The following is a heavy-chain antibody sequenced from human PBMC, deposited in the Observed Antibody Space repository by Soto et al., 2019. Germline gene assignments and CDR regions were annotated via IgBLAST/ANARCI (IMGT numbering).Heavy chain of an antibody. V-gene: IGHV3-72*01. J-gene: IGHJ4*02. CDR1: GFTFSDHY. Sequence: EVQLVESGGGLVQPGGSLRLSCAASGFTFSDHYMDWVRQPPGKGLEWVGRTTNKANTYTTKYAASVEGRFTISRDDSKNSLYLQMNSLRSEDTAVYYCARDLSGSGVVYWGRGTLATVSS. CDR2: TTNKANTYTT. CDR3: ARDLSGSGVVY. D-gene: IGHD1-26*01.